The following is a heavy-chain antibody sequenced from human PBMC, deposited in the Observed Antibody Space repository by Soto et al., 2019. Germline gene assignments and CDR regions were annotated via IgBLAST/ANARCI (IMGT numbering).Heavy chain of an antibody. V-gene: IGHV3-33*01. J-gene: IGHJ6*02. CDR3: ARDRGNSSGWWGYYYYYYGMDV. CDR2: IWYDGSNK. D-gene: IGHD6-19*01. CDR1: GFTFSSYG. Sequence: LRLSCAASGFTFSSYGMHCVRQAPGKGLEWVAVIWYDGSNKYYADSVKGRFTISRDNSKNTLYLQMNSLRAEDTAVYYCARDRGNSSGWWGYYYYYYGMDVWGQGTTVTVSS.